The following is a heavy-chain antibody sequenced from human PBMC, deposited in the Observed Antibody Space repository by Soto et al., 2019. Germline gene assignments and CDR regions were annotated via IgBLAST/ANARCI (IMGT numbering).Heavy chain of an antibody. Sequence: SVKVSXKASGYTFTSYGISWVRQAPGQGLEGMGWVSAYNGNTNYAQKLQGRVTMTTDTSTSTAYMELRRLRSDDTAVYYCARSDIAAAGIDYWGQGTLVTVSS. CDR2: VSAYNGNT. J-gene: IGHJ4*02. V-gene: IGHV1-18*01. D-gene: IGHD6-13*01. CDR1: GYTFTSYG. CDR3: ARSDIAAAGIDY.